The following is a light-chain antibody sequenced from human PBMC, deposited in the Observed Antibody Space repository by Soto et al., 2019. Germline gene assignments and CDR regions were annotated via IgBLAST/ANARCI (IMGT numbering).Light chain of an antibody. J-gene: IGKJ5*01. Sequence: DIQLTQSPSFLSASVGDRVTITCRASQGISSYLAWYQQKPRKAPKLLIYAASTLQSGVPSRFSGSGSGTEFTLTISSLQPEDFATYYCQQLNSYPLITFGQRTRLEIK. CDR2: AAS. CDR3: QQLNSYPLIT. CDR1: QGISSY. V-gene: IGKV1-9*01.